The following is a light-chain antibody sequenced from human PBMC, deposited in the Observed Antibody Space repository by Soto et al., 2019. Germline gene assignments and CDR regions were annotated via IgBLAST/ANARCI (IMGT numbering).Light chain of an antibody. V-gene: IGKV3-15*01. J-gene: IGKJ4*01. CDR2: GAS. Sequence: DIVMTQSPATLSVAPGERVTFSCRASQGVSRKLAWYQHKPGQAPRLLISGASTGATGIPARFSGSGSGTEFTLTISSLQPEDFATYYCQQANSFPLTFGGGTKVEI. CDR3: QQANSFPLT. CDR1: QGVSRK.